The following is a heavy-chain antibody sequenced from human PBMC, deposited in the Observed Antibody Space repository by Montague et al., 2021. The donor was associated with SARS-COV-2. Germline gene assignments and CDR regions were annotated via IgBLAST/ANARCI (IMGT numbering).Heavy chain of an antibody. CDR2: FHSVGST. D-gene: IGHD1-14*01. CDR3: ARETMTADAFDI. CDR1: GASVGSSD. J-gene: IGHJ3*02. V-gene: IGHV4-59*02. Sequence: SETLSLTCTVSGASVGSSDWGWIRQSPGKGLEWIGYFHSVGSTDYNPSLKSRVSISRDTSKNQFSLKVRSVTAADTAVYYCARETMTADAFDIWGQGTMVTVSS.